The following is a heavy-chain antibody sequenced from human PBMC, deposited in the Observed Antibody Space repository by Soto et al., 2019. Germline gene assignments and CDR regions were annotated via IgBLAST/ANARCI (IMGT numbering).Heavy chain of an antibody. Sequence: ASVKVSFKASGYTFTSYGISWVRQAPGQGLEWMGWISGYNGNTKYAQKLQGRVTMTTDTSTSTAYMELRSLRSDDTAVYYCARDGASGWYEVGDYWGQGTLVTVSS. J-gene: IGHJ4*02. V-gene: IGHV1-18*01. CDR1: GYTFTSYG. D-gene: IGHD6-19*01. CDR2: ISGYNGNT. CDR3: ARDGASGWYEVGDY.